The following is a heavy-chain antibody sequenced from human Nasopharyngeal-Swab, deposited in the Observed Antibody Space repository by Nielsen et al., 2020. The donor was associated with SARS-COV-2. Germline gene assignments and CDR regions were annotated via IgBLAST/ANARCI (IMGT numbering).Heavy chain of an antibody. CDR2: IYYSGST. V-gene: IGHV4-59*06. D-gene: IGHD2-15*01. Sequence: SETLSLTCTVSGGSISSYYWSWIRQPPGKGLEWIGYIYYSGSTYYNPSLKSRVTISVDTSKNQFSLKLSSVTAADTAVYYCAGEVVAATKYYYYGMDVWGQGTTVTVSS. J-gene: IGHJ6*02. CDR1: GGSISSYY. CDR3: AGEVVAATKYYYYGMDV.